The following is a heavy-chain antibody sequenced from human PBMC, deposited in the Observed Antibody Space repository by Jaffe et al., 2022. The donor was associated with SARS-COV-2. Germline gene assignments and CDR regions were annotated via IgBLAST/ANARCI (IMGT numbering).Heavy chain of an antibody. Sequence: EVQLVESGGGLVKPGGSLRLSCAASGFTFSNAWMSWVRQAPGKGLEWVGRIKSKTDGGTTDYAAPVKGRFTISRDDSKNTLYLQMNSLKTEDTAVYYCTTEAPYCSSTSCYFNWFDPWGQGTLVTVSS. CDR1: GFTFSNAW. V-gene: IGHV3-15*01. J-gene: IGHJ5*02. D-gene: IGHD2-2*01. CDR2: IKSKTDGGTT. CDR3: TTEAPYCSSTSCYFNWFDP.